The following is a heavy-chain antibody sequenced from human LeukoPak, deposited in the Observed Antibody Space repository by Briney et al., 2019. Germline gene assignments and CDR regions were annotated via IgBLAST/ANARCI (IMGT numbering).Heavy chain of an antibody. CDR1: GFTFSSYG. J-gene: IGHJ2*01. CDR3: ANDAT. CDR2: ISYDGSNK. Sequence: GGSLRLSCAASGFTFSSYGMHWVRQAPGKGLEWVAVISYDGSNKYYADSVKGRFTISRDNAKNSLYLQMNSLRAEDTALYYCANDATWGRGTLVTVSS. V-gene: IGHV3-30*18.